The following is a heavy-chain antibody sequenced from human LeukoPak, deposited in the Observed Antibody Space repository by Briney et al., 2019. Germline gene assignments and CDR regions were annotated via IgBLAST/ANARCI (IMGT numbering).Heavy chain of an antibody. CDR2: INHSGST. Sequence: SETLSLTCAVYGGSFSGYYWSWIRQPPGKGLEWIGEINHSGSTNYNPSLKSRVTISVDTSKNQFSLKLSPVTAADTAVYYCARPRWFGEFGGYYYYMDVWGKGTTVTISS. CDR1: GGSFSGYY. V-gene: IGHV4-34*01. J-gene: IGHJ6*03. CDR3: ARPRWFGEFGGYYYYMDV. D-gene: IGHD3-10*01.